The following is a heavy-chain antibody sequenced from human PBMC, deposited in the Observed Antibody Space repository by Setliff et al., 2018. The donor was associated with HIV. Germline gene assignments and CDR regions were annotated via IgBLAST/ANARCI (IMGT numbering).Heavy chain of an antibody. CDR1: GGSISSSSSY. V-gene: IGHV4-39*01. Sequence: PSETLSLTCTVSGGSISSSSSYWGWIRQSPGKGLEWIGSIYHSGNTYYNPSLKSRVTISVDTSKNQFSLKLSSVTAADTAVYFCASQGIALREHDYWGQGSPVTVSS. CDR2: IYHSGNT. CDR3: ASQGIALREHDY. J-gene: IGHJ4*02. D-gene: IGHD6-13*01.